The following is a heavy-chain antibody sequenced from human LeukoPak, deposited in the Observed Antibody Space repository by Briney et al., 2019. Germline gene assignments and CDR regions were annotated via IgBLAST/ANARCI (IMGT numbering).Heavy chain of an antibody. Sequence: SETLSLTCGVDGGSFSGYDWSWVRQPPGKGLEWIGEINYGGDTNYNPSLKSRVTISVDTSKNQISLKVRSVTAADTAVYYCARGLGWKVTPMGLFYMDVWGEGATVTVSS. J-gene: IGHJ6*03. CDR3: ARGLGWKVTPMGLFYMDV. V-gene: IGHV4-34*01. CDR1: GGSFSGYD. CDR2: INYGGDT. D-gene: IGHD1-1*01.